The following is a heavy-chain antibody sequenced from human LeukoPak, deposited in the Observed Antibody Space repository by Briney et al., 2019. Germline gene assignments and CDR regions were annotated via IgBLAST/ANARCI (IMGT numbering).Heavy chain of an antibody. CDR2: ILYSGST. J-gene: IGHJ4*02. Sequence: PSEPLSPPGTVPGGSISSSRYSWGSMRQPPGKGLARIGMILYSGSTYYNPSLKSRVTMSVDTSKNQFSLKLSSVNAAATAVYYWARVGTPTAPPPPPLIDYWGQGTLVTVSS. V-gene: IGHV4-39*07. CDR1: GGSISSSRYS. D-gene: IGHD3-10*01. CDR3: ARVGTPTAPPPPPLIDY.